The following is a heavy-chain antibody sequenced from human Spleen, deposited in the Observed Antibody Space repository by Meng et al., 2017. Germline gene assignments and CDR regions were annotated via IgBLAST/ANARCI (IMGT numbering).Heavy chain of an antibody. Sequence: GGSLRLSCAASGFTFSSYEMNWVRQAPGKGLEWVSYISSSGSTIYYADSVKGRFTISRDNAKNSLYLQMNSLRPEDTAMYYCTASRSGPQYFDHWGQGTLVTVSS. J-gene: IGHJ4*02. D-gene: IGHD6-25*01. CDR1: GFTFSSYE. CDR2: ISSSGSTI. CDR3: TASRSGPQYFDH. V-gene: IGHV3-48*03.